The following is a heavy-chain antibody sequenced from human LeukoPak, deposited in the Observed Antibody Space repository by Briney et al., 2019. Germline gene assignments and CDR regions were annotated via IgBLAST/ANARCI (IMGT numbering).Heavy chain of an antibody. CDR2: IDPSDSEI. D-gene: IGHD5-18*01. V-gene: IGHV5-51*01. J-gene: IGHJ4*02. Sequence: GESLKISCKASGYSLTSYWIGWVRQMPGKGLEWMGIIDPSDSEIRYTPSFQGQVTISVDKSLTTAYLQWNSLKASDTAMYYCARQTAMGRSGDYWGQGTLVTVSS. CDR3: ARQTAMGRSGDY. CDR1: GYSLTSYW.